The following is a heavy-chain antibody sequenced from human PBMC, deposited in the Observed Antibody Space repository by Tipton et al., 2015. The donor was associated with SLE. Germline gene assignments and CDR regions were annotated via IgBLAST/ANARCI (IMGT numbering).Heavy chain of an antibody. V-gene: IGHV3-74*01. J-gene: IGHJ3*02. D-gene: IGHD1-26*01. CDR3: ARDSIVGATFDAFDI. CDR2: INSDGSST. CDR1: GFTFSSYW. Sequence: SLRLSCAASGFTFSSYWMHWVRQAPGKGLVWVSRINSDGSSTSYADSVKGRFTISRDNAKNTLFLQMSSLRAEDTAVYFCARDSIVGATFDAFDIWGQETMVTVSS.